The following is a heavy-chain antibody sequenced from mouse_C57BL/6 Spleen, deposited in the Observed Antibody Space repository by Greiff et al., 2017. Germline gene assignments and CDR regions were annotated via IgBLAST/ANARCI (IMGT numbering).Heavy chain of an antibody. CDR1: YTFSRRVH. CDR2: GQGLECIG. V-gene: IGHV1-87*01. Sequence: VQLQQSGPELARPWASVKISCQAFYTFSRRVHFAIRDTNSWMQWVKQRPGQGLECIGAIYPGNSDTSYTQKVKGKATLTTDKSSSTLYMQLSSLTSEDTAVYDCAWANYVGFAYWGQGTMLTVSA. CDR3: SEDTAVYDCAWANYVGFAY. J-gene: IGHJ2*01. D-gene: IGHD2-1*01.